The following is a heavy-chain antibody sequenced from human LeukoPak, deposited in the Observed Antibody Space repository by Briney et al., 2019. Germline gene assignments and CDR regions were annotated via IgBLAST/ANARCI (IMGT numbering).Heavy chain of an antibody. CDR1: GGSISSSGYY. D-gene: IGHD2-21*02. V-gene: IGHV4-39*01. CDR3: ARLGQYCGGDCYPPSFDY. Sequence: PSETLSLTCTVSGGSISSSGYYWGWIRQPPGKGLEWIGSIFYSGRTYYNPSLKSRVTISVDTPKNQFSLKMTSVTAADTAVYYCARLGQYCGGDCYPPSFDYWGQGTQVTVSS. J-gene: IGHJ4*02. CDR2: IFYSGRT.